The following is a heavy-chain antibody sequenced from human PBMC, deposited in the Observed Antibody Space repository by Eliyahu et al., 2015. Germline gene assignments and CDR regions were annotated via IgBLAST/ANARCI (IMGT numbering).Heavy chain of an antibody. CDR3: ARDPYYYGSGSDNWFDP. CDR1: GFTFSSXX. V-gene: IGHV3-21*01. Sequence: EVQLVESGGGLVKPGGSLRLSCAASGFTFSSXXMNWVRQAPGKGLEWVSSISSSSSYIYYADSVKGRFTISRDNAKNSLYLQMNSLRAEDTAVYYCARDPYYYGSGSDNWFDPWGQGTLVTVSS. CDR2: ISSSSSYI. J-gene: IGHJ5*02. D-gene: IGHD3-10*01.